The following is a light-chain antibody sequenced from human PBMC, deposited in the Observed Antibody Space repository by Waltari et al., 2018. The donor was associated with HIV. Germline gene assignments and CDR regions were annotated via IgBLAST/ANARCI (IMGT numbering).Light chain of an antibody. CDR2: EVT. CDR1: STDVGNFNL. Sequence: QSALPQPASVSGSPGKSITISCTGTSTDVGNFNLVSWYQQYPGKAPKLLIYEVTKRSSGASNRFSASKSGNTASLTISGLRAEDEADYYCYSYSDTSSSYVFGTGTKVTVL. V-gene: IGLV2-23*02. J-gene: IGLJ1*01. CDR3: YSYSDTSSSYV.